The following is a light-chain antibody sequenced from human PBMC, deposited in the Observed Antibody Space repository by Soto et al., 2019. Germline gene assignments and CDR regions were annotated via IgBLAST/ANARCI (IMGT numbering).Light chain of an antibody. V-gene: IGLV2-14*01. CDR1: SSDVGGYNF. J-gene: IGLJ2*01. CDR2: EVS. CDR3: SSYTSSSTLV. Sequence: QSALTQPASVSGSPGQSITISCTGTSSDVGGYNFVSWYQHHPGKAPKLMIYEVSNRPSGVSNRFSGSKSGNTASLTISGLHTEDEADYYCSSYTSSSTLVFGGGTQLTVL.